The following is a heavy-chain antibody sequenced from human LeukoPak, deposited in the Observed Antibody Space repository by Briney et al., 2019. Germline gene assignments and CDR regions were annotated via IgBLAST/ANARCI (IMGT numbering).Heavy chain of an antibody. CDR2: ISGGSTYT. CDR1: GFTFKDYY. CDR3: AGDRKSGNFLGEFDH. J-gene: IGHJ5*02. Sequence: SGGSLRLSCAGSGFTFKDYYLNWIRQAPGKGLEWVSYISGGSTYTNYANSVKGRFTISRDNARNSLFLQMNSLRAEDTAIYYCAGDRKSGNFLGEFDHWGQGTLVTVSS. D-gene: IGHD1-26*01. V-gene: IGHV3-11*06.